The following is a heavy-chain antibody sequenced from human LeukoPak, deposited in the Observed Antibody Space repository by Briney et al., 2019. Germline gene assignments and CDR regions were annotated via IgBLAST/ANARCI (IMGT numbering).Heavy chain of an antibody. J-gene: IGHJ4*02. CDR1: GGSISSYY. CDR2: IYTSGST. D-gene: IGHD6-13*01. CDR3: ARDIEQQGGLDY. Sequence: KPSETLSLTCTVSGGSISSYYWSWIRQPAGKGLEWIGRIYTSGSTNYNPSLKSRVTISVDKSKNQFSPKLSSVTAADTAVYYCARDIEQQGGLDYWGQGTLVTVSS. V-gene: IGHV4-4*07.